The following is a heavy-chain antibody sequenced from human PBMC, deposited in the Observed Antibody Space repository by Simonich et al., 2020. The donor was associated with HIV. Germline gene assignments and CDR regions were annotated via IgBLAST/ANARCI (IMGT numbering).Heavy chain of an antibody. J-gene: IGHJ1*01. CDR2: INHSGSP. CDR1: GASFSGYY. Sequence: QVQLQQWGAGLLKPSETLSLTCAVYGASFSGYYWSWIRQPPGKGLGWLGEINHSGSPNYNPSLKSRVTVSVDTSKSQFSLKLRSVTAADTAVYYCARRRREQLVTYFQHWGQGTLVTVSS. V-gene: IGHV4-34*01. CDR3: ARRRREQLVTYFQH. D-gene: IGHD6-6*01.